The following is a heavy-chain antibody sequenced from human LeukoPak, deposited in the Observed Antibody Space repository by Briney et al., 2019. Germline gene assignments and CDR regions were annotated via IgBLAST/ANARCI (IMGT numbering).Heavy chain of an antibody. J-gene: IGHJ4*02. V-gene: IGHV4-59*08. Sequence: SETLSLTCTVSGGSISSYYWSWIRQPPGKGLEWIAYISDIGSINYNPSLKSRVTISLYTSKNQLSLKLSSVPAADTAVYYCAGHHPRNTVDFWGQGTMVTVSS. CDR3: AGHHPRNTVDF. CDR1: GGSISSYY. D-gene: IGHD2-8*02. CDR2: ISDIGSI.